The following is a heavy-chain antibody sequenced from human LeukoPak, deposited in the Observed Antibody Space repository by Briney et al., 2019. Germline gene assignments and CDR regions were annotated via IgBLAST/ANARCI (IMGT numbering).Heavy chain of an antibody. CDR1: GYAISNGYY. J-gene: IGHJ4*02. V-gene: IGHV4-38-2*02. CDR2: TYHSGST. CDR3: ATSHTVTPGWSWSN. D-gene: IGHD4-17*01. Sequence: LTCTVCGYAISNGYYCSCIRQPPEKGLEWIGTTYHSGSTNYNPSLKSRITISVDTSKNQFSLQLSSVTAADTAVYYCATSHTVTPGWSWSNWGQGTLVTVSS.